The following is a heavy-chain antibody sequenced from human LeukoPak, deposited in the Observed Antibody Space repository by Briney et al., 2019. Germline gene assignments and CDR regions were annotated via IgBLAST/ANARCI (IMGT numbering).Heavy chain of an antibody. V-gene: IGHV3-23*01. D-gene: IGHD7-27*01. CDR1: GFMFSSYA. Sequence: PGGSLRLSCAASGFMFSSYAMSWVRQAPGKGLEWVSVISGSGGSTNYADSVKGRFTISRDNAESTLYLQMNSLRAEDTAVYYCVRGDWGSGYWGQGTLVTVSS. J-gene: IGHJ4*02. CDR2: ISGSGGST. CDR3: VRGDWGSGY.